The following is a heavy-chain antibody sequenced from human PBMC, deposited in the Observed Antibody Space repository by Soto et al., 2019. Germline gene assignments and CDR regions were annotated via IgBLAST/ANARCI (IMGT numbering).Heavy chain of an antibody. Sequence: QVQLVQSGAEVKKPGASVKVSCKASGYTFTSYGISWVRQAPGQGLEWMGWISAYNGNTNYAQKLQGRVTMTTDTATSTAYRELRSLRSDDTAVYYCAREGVTTVTAPDYYGMDVWGQGTTVTVSS. D-gene: IGHD4-17*01. CDR2: ISAYNGNT. CDR3: AREGVTTVTAPDYYGMDV. CDR1: GYTFTSYG. J-gene: IGHJ6*02. V-gene: IGHV1-18*01.